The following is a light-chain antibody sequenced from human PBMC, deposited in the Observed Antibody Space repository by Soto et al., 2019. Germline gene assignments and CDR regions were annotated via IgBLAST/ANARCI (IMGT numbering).Light chain of an antibody. CDR2: ETS. CDR3: QQYGISPSWT. J-gene: IGKJ1*01. V-gene: IGKV3-20*01. CDR1: QSVSAGY. Sequence: EIVLTQAPGTLSLSPGERATLSSRSSQSVSAGYFAWYQQKPGQAPRLLIYETSSRTTGTPGRFSGSGSGTDFTLTISRLEPEDFAVYYCQQYGISPSWTFGQGTKVDIK.